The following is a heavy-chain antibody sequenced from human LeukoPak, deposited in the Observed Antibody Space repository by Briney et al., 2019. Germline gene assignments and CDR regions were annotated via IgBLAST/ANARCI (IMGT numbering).Heavy chain of an antibody. CDR3: ARYYYDSSGYHGAFDI. CDR1: GYTFTGYY. V-gene: IGHV1-69*02. Sequence: GASVKVSCKASGYTFTGYYMHWVRQAPGQGLEWMGRIIPILGIANYAQKFQGRVTITADKSTSTAYMELSSLRSEDTAVYYCARYYYDSSGYHGAFDIWGQGTMVTVSS. J-gene: IGHJ3*02. CDR2: IIPILGIA. D-gene: IGHD3-22*01.